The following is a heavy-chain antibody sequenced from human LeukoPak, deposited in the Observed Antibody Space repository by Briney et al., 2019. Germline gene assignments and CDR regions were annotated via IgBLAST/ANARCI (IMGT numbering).Heavy chain of an antibody. J-gene: IGHJ4*02. CDR2: IYYSGST. CDR3: ARNFDRLAPFDY. V-gene: IGHV4-59*01. Sequence: PSETLSLTCTVSGGSISSYYWSWIRQPPGKGLEWIGYIYYSGSTNYNPSLKSRVTISVDTSKNQFSLKLSSVTAADTAVYYCARNFDRLAPFDYWGQGTLVTVSS. CDR1: GGSISSYY. D-gene: IGHD3-9*01.